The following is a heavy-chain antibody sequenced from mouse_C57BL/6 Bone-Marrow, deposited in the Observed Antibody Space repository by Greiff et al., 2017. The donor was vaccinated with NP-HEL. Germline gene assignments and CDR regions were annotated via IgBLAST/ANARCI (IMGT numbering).Heavy chain of an antibody. CDR2: VDPYNDDT. Sequence: QVQLQQSGAELVKPGASVKMSCTASGFTFTTYSMEWVKQRPGQCLEWIGSVDPYNDDTKYDSKFQGKATMTVETSSSTAYLQLSSLTSDDSAVYYCARRGNIDYAMDYWGQGTSVTVSS. CDR1: GFTFTTYS. CDR3: ARRGNIDYAMDY. D-gene: IGHD1-1*02. V-gene: IGHV1-47*01. J-gene: IGHJ4*01.